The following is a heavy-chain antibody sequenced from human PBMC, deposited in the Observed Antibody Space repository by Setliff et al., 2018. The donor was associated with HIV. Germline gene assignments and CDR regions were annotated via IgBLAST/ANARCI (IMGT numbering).Heavy chain of an antibody. CDR3: ARGGEERNMITGALDV. D-gene: IGHD3-16*01. Sequence: ASVKVSCKASGYTFTGHYLHWVRQAPGQGLEWLGWVNPNSGDAIYAQKFKGRISLTTDTSIKTAYMELRGLKSDDTAVYFCARGGEERNMITGALDVWGQGSLVTVS. CDR1: GYTFTGHY. CDR2: VNPNSGDA. V-gene: IGHV1-2*02. J-gene: IGHJ3*01.